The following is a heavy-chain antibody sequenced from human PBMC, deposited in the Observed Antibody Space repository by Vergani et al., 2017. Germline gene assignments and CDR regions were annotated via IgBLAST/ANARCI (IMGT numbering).Heavy chain of an antibody. CDR3: ARGRTDEDSCWYSPGWFDP. V-gene: IGHV4-39*01. CDR1: GGSVTSTSYH. J-gene: IGHJ5*02. Sequence: QLQLKESGPGLVKPSETLSLTCDVSGGSVTSTSYHWAWIRLPPGKGLEWIGSLYNPGKTYYNSSLESRLSLSVDTSTNQFFMRLNSVTAADTAVYYCARGRTDEDSCWYSPGWFDPWGQGITAIVSS. CDR2: LYNPGKT. D-gene: IGHD6-19*01.